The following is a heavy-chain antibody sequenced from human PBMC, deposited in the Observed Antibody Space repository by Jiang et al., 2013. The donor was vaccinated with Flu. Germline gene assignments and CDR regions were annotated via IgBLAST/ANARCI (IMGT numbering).Heavy chain of an antibody. CDR3: ARRGGTYPYFNGMDV. Sequence: LKISCKGSGYSFTTYWIGWVRQMPGKGLEWMGIIYPGDSDTRYSPSFQGQVTFSADKSISTAYLQWSSLKASDTAMYYCARRGGTYPYFNGMDVWGQGTTVTVSS. V-gene: IGHV5-51*01. J-gene: IGHJ6*02. CDR1: GYSFTTYW. D-gene: IGHD1-26*01. CDR2: IYPGDSDT.